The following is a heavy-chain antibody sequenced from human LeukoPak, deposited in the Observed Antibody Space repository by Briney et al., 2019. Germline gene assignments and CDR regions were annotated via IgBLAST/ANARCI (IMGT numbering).Heavy chain of an antibody. Sequence: GGSLRLSCAASGFTLSSYWMHWVRHAPGKGLVWVSRINSDGSSTSYADSVKGRFTISRDNAKNTLYLQMHSLRAEDTAVYYCSREYSSGWPGGFDNWGQGTLVTVSS. J-gene: IGHJ4*02. D-gene: IGHD6-19*01. CDR2: INSDGSST. CDR3: SREYSSGWPGGFDN. CDR1: GFTLSSYW. V-gene: IGHV3-74*01.